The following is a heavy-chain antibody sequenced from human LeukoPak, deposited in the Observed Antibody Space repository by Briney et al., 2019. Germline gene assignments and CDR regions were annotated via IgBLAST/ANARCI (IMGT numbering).Heavy chain of an antibody. Sequence: PGGSLRLSCAASGFTFRSYGIHWVRQAPGKGLEWVAMISFDGTNKHYADSVKGRFTISRDNSKDTPSLEMNNLRPEDTAVYYCARDLNLGTSDSYWGQGTLVTVSS. CDR1: GFTFRSYG. CDR2: ISFDGTNK. CDR3: ARDLNLGTSDSY. V-gene: IGHV3-30*03. J-gene: IGHJ4*02.